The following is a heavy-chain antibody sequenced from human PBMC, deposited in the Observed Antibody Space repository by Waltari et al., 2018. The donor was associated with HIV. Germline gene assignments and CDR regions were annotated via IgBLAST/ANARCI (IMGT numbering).Heavy chain of an antibody. Sequence: EVQLVESGGGLVQPGGSLRLSCAASGFTVSSNYMSWVRQAPGKGLEWVSMIYSGCSTYYADSVNGRFTISRDNSKNTVYLQMNSLRAEDTAVYYCARTGKGGSYLDYWGQGTLVTVSS. V-gene: IGHV3-66*01. CDR2: IYSGCST. CDR1: GFTVSSNY. D-gene: IGHD1-26*01. J-gene: IGHJ4*02. CDR3: ARTGKGGSYLDY.